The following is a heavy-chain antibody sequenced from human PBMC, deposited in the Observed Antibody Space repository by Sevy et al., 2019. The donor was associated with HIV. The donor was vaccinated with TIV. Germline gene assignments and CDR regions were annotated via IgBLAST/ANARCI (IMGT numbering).Heavy chain of an antibody. D-gene: IGHD6-19*01. CDR3: ARDQWEAGTVHFDY. J-gene: IGHJ4*02. Sequence: GGSLRLSCAASGFTFSRYWMSWVRQAPGKGLEWVANIKQDGSEKYYVDSVKGRFIISRDNAKKSLFLQMNSLRAEDTAVYYCARDQWEAGTVHFDYWGQGTLVTVSS. V-gene: IGHV3-7*01. CDR1: GFTFSRYW. CDR2: IKQDGSEK.